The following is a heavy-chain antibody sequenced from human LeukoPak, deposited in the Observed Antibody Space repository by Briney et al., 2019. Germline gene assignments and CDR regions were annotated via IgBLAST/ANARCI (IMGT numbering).Heavy chain of an antibody. V-gene: IGHV3-48*01. CDR2: ISSSSSTI. J-gene: IGHJ3*02. CDR1: GFTFSSYS. CDR3: AREPYRDAFDI. Sequence: GGSLRLSCAASGFTFSSYSMNWVRQAPGKGLEWVSYISSSSSTIYYADSVKGRFTISRDNAKNSLCLQMNSLRAEDTAVYYCAREPYRDAFDIWGQGTMVTVSS. D-gene: IGHD2-2*02.